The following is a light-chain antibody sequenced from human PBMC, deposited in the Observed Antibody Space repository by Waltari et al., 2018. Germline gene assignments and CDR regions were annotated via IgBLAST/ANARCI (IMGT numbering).Light chain of an antibody. CDR1: RSNIGSNT. Sequence: QPVLTQPPSTSGTPGQRVTISCSGSRSNIGSNTGNWFQQLPGTAPKLLIHGNNQRPSGGPDRFSGSKSGTSASLAISGLQSEDEADYFCSAWDDSLNGRVVFGGGTTVTVL. CDR3: SAWDDSLNGRVV. V-gene: IGLV1-44*01. CDR2: GNN. J-gene: IGLJ2*01.